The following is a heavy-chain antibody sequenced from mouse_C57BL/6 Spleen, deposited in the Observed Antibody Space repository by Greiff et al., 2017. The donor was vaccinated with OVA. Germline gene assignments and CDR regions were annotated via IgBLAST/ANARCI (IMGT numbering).Heavy chain of an antibody. CDR3: ARGIYYDPYYYAMDY. CDR2: IDPSDSDT. V-gene: IGHV1-52*01. Sequence: QVQLQQPGAELVRPGSSVKLSCKASGYTFTSYWMHWVKQRPIQGLEWIGNIDPSDSDTHYNQKFKDKATLTVDKSSSTAYMQLSSLTSEDSAVYYCARGIYYDPYYYAMDYWGQGTSVTVSA. CDR1: GYTFTSYW. J-gene: IGHJ4*01. D-gene: IGHD2-4*01.